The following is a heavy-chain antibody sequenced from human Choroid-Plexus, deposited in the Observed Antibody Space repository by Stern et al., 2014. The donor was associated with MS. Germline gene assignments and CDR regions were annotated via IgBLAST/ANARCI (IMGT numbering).Heavy chain of an antibody. CDR2: ISPMFGVA. V-gene: IGHV1-69*01. CDR3: ARHQGGVAAX. J-gene: IGHJ4*02. Sequence: QVQLVQSGAEVKKPESSVKVSCKASGGSFSSFDISWGRQAPGQRLEWLGEISPMFGVANYAQNFQGRVTFTADESTSTAYMELSSLRSEDTAVYYCARHQGGVAAXWGQGTLVTVSS. CDR1: GGSFSSFD. D-gene: IGHD6-13*01.